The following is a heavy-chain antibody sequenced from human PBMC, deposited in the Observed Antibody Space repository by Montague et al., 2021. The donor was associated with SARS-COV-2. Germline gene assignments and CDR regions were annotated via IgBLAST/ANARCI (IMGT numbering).Heavy chain of an antibody. D-gene: IGHD3-10*01. CDR3: AHRHPLPPNYYGSGRYYGRVNWFDP. J-gene: IGHJ5*02. CDR1: GFSLRTSGVG. CDR2: IYWDDDK. V-gene: IGHV2-5*02. Sequence: PALVKPTQTLTLTCTFSGFSLRTSGVGVGWIRQPPGKALEWLALIYWDDDKRYSPSLKSRLTITKDTSKNQVVLTMTNMDPVDTATYCCAHRHPLPPNYYGSGRYYGRVNWFDPWGQGTLVTVSS.